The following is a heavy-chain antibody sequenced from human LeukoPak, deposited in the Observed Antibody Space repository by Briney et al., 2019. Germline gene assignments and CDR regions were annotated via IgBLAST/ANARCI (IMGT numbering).Heavy chain of an antibody. J-gene: IGHJ6*02. D-gene: IGHD2-2*01. Sequence: GGSLRLSCAASGFTFSSYWMGRVRQAPGKRLEWVANMNIDGSEKYYADSAKGRFTISRDSARNSVYLQMNSLRVEDTAVYYCAKDLSSQPARMYYYGMDVWGQGTTVTVSS. CDR3: AKDLSSQPARMYYYGMDV. V-gene: IGHV3-7*01. CDR1: GFTFSSYW. CDR2: MNIDGSEK.